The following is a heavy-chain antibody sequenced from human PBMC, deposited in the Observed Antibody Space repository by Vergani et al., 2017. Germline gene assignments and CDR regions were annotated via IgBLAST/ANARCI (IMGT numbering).Heavy chain of an antibody. CDR1: GGSISSYY. CDR2: IYTSGST. Sequence: QVQLQESGPGLVKPSETLSLTCTVSGGSISSYYWSWIRQPAGKGLEWIGRIYTSGSTNYNPSLKSRVTISVDTSKNQFSLKLSSVTAADTAVYYCARTYSSSWYLYFDYWGQGTLVTVSS. V-gene: IGHV4-4*07. J-gene: IGHJ4*02. CDR3: ARTYSSSWYLYFDY. D-gene: IGHD6-13*01.